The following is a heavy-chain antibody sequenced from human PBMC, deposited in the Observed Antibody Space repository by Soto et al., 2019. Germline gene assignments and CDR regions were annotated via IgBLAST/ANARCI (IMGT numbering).Heavy chain of an antibody. D-gene: IGHD2-21*01. V-gene: IGHV1-46*01. CDR3: AKDYRGNHWIDF. CDR1: GYTFTSYY. Sequence: ASVKVSCKASGYTFTSYYMHWVRQAPGQGLEWMGIINPSGGSTRYAQKFQGRVTMTRDTSTSTVYMELNSLRTDDTAFYYCAKDYRGNHWIDFWGLGTLVTVSS. J-gene: IGHJ5*01. CDR2: INPSGGST.